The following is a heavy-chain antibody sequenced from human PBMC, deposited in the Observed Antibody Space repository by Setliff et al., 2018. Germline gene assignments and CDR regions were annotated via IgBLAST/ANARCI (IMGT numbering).Heavy chain of an antibody. D-gene: IGHD6-13*01. CDR1: GGSISSYY. J-gene: IGHJ3*02. CDR2: IHYSGSP. CDR3: ARTMYSSSRYGAFDI. V-gene: IGHV4-59*01. Sequence: PSETLSLTCTVSGGSISSYYWNWIRQPPGKGLEWIGYIHYSGSPNYHPSLKSRVSTSVDTSQNQISLKLSSVTAADTAVYYCARTMYSSSRYGAFDIWGQGTMVTVSS.